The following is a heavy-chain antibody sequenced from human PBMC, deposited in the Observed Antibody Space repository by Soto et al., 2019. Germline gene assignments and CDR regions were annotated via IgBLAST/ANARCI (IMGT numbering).Heavy chain of an antibody. CDR2: IDPSDSYT. V-gene: IGHV5-10-1*01. J-gene: IGHJ6*02. D-gene: IGHD3-22*01. CDR3: ARPPSYDSSGYDV. CDR1: GYSFTSYC. Sequence: GESLKISCKGSGYSFTSYCISWVRQMPGKGLEWMGRIDPSDSYTNYSPSFQGHVTISADKSISTAYLQRSSLKASDTAMYYCARPPSYDSSGYDVWGQGTTVTVSS.